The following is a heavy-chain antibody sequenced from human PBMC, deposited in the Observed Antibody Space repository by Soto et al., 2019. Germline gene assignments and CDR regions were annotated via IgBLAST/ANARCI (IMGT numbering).Heavy chain of an antibody. CDR1: GFSFSNYG. CDR2: ISYDGSKE. J-gene: IGHJ6*02. Sequence: QVQLVESGGGVVQPGRSLRLSCAASGFSFSNYGMHWVRQAPGKGLEWVAVISYDGSKEFYADPVKGRFTISRDNSKNTLYLKMDSLRAEDTAVYYWAKDLRLWSKDYYFHGLGVWGQGTTVTVSS. CDR3: AKDLRLWSKDYYFHGLGV. D-gene: IGHD5-18*01. V-gene: IGHV3-30*18.